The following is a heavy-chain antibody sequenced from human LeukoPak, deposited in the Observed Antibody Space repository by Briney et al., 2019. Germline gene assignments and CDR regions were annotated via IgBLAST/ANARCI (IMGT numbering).Heavy chain of an antibody. J-gene: IGHJ2*01. CDR2: IYYSGTT. CDR3: ARHWGSDWYFDL. D-gene: IGHD7-27*01. Sequence: SETLSLTCTVSGGSISYYYWSWIRQSPGKGLEWIGYIYYSGTTNYNPSLKSRVTISVDTSKNQFSLQLRSVTAADTAVYYCARHWGSDWYFDLWGRGTLVTVSS. CDR1: GGSISYYY. V-gene: IGHV4-59*01.